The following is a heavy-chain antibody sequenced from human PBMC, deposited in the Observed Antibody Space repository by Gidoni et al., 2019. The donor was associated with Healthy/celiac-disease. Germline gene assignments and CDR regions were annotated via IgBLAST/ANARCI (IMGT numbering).Heavy chain of an antibody. CDR2: IYYSGST. CDR1: GGSISSYY. CDR3: ARDHGSYGMDV. V-gene: IGHV4-59*01. D-gene: IGHD5-12*01. Sequence: QVQLQESGPGLVKPSETLSLTCTVSGGSISSYYWSWIRQPPGKGLEWIGYIYYSGSTNYNPSLKSRVTISVDTSKNQFSLKLSSVTAADTAVYYCARDHGSYGMDVWGQGTTVTVSS. J-gene: IGHJ6*02.